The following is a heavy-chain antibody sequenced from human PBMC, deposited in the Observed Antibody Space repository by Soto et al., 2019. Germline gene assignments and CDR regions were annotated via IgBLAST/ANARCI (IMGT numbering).Heavy chain of an antibody. Sequence: VQLVESGGGVVQPGRSLRLSCAASGFTFHSFTMHWVRQSPGKGLEWVALISYDGTNEYYADSVKGRFTISRDNSKSNMYLQMNSLRTDDTALYYCARDPRETTYYLDYWGQGTLVNVSS. CDR3: ARDPRETTYYLDY. V-gene: IGHV3-30*14. CDR1: GFTFHSFT. J-gene: IGHJ4*02. CDR2: ISYDGTNE. D-gene: IGHD1-1*01.